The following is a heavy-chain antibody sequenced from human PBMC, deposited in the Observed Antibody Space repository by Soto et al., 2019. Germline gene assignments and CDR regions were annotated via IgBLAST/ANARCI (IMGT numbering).Heavy chain of an antibody. V-gene: IGHV3-53*01. J-gene: IGHJ4*02. CDR3: ATSLSPVAGRPLHN. D-gene: IGHD6-19*01. Sequence: GGPLRLSCEASGLTVATNSFIWVRQAPGKGLEWVSVIYSGGNSYYADSARGRFSVSRDSSKNTLYLQISSLRAGDTAMYYCATSLSPVAGRPLHNWGQGTLVTVSS. CDR1: GLTVATNS. CDR2: IYSGGNS.